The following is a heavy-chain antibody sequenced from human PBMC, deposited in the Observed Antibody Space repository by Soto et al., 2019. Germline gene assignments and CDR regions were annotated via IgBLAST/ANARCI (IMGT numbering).Heavy chain of an antibody. CDR1: GFTFSSYA. D-gene: IGHD6-19*01. J-gene: IGHJ4*02. CDR3: ARRSSGWYFDY. CDR2: ISGSGGST. Sequence: EVQLLESGGXLVQPGGSLRLSCAASGFTFSSYAMSWVRQAPGKGLEWVSVISGSGGSTYYADSVKGRFTISRDNSKNTLYLQMNSLRAEDTAVYYCARRSSGWYFDYWGQGTLVTVSS. V-gene: IGHV3-23*01.